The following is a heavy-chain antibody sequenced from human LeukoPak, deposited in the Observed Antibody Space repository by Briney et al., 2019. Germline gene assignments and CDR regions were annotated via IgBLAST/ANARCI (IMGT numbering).Heavy chain of an antibody. Sequence: GGSLRLSCAASGFTFSSYGMSWFRQAPGRGLEWISGISSSGESTDSADSVRGRFTISRDNAKNSVYLQMNSLRGEDTAVYYCVRGGTTSYDYWGQGTLVTVSS. V-gene: IGHV3-23*01. CDR3: VRGGTTSYDY. D-gene: IGHD1-7*01. CDR1: GFTFSSYG. CDR2: ISSSGEST. J-gene: IGHJ4*02.